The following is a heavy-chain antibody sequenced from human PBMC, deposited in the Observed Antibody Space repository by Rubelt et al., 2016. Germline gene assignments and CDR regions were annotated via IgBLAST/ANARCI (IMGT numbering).Heavy chain of an antibody. CDR3: ARHIEESSGYNDY. CDR1: GFTFSDSA. CDR2: IRSKANTYAP. V-gene: IGHV3-73*01. J-gene: IGHJ4*02. Sequence: EVQLVESGGGLVQPGGSLRLSCAASGFTFSDSAIHWVRQASGKGPEWVGRIRSKANTYAPAYAASGKGRFTVSRDDSKNTAYLQMNSLQTEDTAVYYCARHIEESSGYNDYWGQGTLVTVSS. D-gene: IGHD3-22*01.